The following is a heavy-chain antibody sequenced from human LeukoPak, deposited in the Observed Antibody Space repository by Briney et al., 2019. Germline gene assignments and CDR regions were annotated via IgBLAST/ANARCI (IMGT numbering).Heavy chain of an antibody. D-gene: IGHD2-2*01. J-gene: IGHJ4*02. CDR2: IIGGAGGT. Sequence: HPGGSLRLSCAASGFTFSSYAMSWVRQAPGKGLEWVSGIIGGAGGTYYADSVKGRFTISRDNSKNTLYLQMNSLRAEDTAVYYCTHGSMYQLDYWGQGTLVTVSS. V-gene: IGHV3-23*01. CDR3: THGSMYQLDY. CDR1: GFTFSSYA.